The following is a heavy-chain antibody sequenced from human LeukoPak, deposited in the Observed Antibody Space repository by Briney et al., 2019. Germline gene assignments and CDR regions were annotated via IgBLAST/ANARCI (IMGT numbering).Heavy chain of an antibody. CDR2: INHSGST. CDR3: ARGDRPREIPPLIRKKNAFDI. CDR1: GGSFSGYY. J-gene: IGHJ3*02. D-gene: IGHD2-8*01. V-gene: IGHV4-34*01. Sequence: SETLSLTCAVYGGSFSGYYWSWIRQPPGKGLEWIGEINHSGSTNYNPSLKSRLTISVDTSKNQFSLKLSSVTAADTAVYYCARGDRPREIPPLIRKKNAFDIWGQGTMVTVSS.